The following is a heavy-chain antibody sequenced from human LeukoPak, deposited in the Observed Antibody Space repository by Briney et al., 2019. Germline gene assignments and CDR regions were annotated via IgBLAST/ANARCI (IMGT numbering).Heavy chain of an antibody. V-gene: IGHV3-49*04. CDR2: IRSQAYGGTT. J-gene: IGHJ4*02. CDR1: GFTFGHYA. D-gene: IGHD1-26*01. Sequence: SLRLSCTASGFTFGHYAMSWVRQAPGKRLEWVGFIRSQAYGGTTEYAASVKGTFTISRDDSKSIAYLQINSLKTEDTAVYYCARDVGTTGKFDSWGQGTLVTVSS. CDR3: ARDVGTTGKFDS.